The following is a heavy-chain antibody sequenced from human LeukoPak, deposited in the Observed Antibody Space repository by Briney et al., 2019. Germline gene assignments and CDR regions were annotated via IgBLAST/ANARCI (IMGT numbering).Heavy chain of an antibody. Sequence: GGSLRLSCTASGFTFSNYAMSWVRQAPGKGLEWVSAITGSGGNTYYADSVKGRFTISRDNSKNTVFLQMNSLRAEDTAVYYCAKWGDYDVLTGYYVSDYWGQGTLVTVSS. D-gene: IGHD3-9*01. CDR2: ITGSGGNT. V-gene: IGHV3-23*01. CDR3: AKWGDYDVLTGYYVSDY. J-gene: IGHJ4*02. CDR1: GFTFSNYA.